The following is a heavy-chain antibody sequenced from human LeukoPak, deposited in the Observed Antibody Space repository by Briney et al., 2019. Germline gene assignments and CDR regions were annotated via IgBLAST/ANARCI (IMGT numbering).Heavy chain of an antibody. CDR1: GGSISSSSYY. J-gene: IGHJ3*02. D-gene: IGHD6-13*01. CDR3: ARHKEASDSSSWYLVGTGLDI. V-gene: IGHV4-39*01. Sequence: SETLSLTCTVSGGSISSSSYYWGWIRQPPGQGLEWIGSVYYSGSAYYSPSLKSRVTISVDTSKNQFSLRLSSVTAADTAVYYCARHKEASDSSSWYLVGTGLDIWGQGTMVTVS. CDR2: VYYSGSA.